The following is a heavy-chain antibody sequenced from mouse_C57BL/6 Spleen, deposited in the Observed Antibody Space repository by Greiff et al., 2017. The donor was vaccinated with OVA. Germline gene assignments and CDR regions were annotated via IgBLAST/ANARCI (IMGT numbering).Heavy chain of an antibody. CDR2: INPNNGGT. J-gene: IGHJ3*01. Sequence: VQLQQSGPELVKPGASVKISCKASGYTFTDYYMNWVKQSHGKSLEWIGDINPNNGGTSYNQKFKGKATLTVDKSSSTAYMELRSLTSEDSAVYYCARWSEAYWGQGTLVTVSA. CDR3: ARWSEAY. V-gene: IGHV1-26*01. CDR1: GYTFTDYY.